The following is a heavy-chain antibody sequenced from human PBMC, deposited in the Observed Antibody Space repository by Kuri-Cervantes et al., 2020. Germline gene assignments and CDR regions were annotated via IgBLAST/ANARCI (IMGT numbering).Heavy chain of an antibody. V-gene: IGHV3-7*01. D-gene: IGHD4-17*01. CDR3: ARVFNDYGDYVWETYYYYGMDV. CDR1: GFTFSSYG. Sequence: GGSLRLSCAASGFTFSSYGMHWVRQAPGKGLEWVANIKQDGSEKYYVDSVKGRFTISRDNAKNSLYLQMNSLRAEDTAVYYCARVFNDYGDYVWETYYYYGMDVWGQGTTVTVSS. CDR2: IKQDGSEK. J-gene: IGHJ6*02.